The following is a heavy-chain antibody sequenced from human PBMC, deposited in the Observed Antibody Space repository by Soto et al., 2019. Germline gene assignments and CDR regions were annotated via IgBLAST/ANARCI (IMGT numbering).Heavy chain of an antibody. CDR2: IYHRGST. J-gene: IGHJ4*02. D-gene: IGHD3-22*01. V-gene: IGHV4-61*01. CDR1: GGSDRIDRFY. Sequence: SDTLSLTSTVTGGSDRIDRFYSSWIRQPPGKGLEWLAFIYHRGSTNYNPSLNTRVTISVDTSKNRFSLKLTSVTAADTAIYYCARARYDNSGYYAENYPGHWGQGTLVTVSS. CDR3: ARARYDNSGYYAENYPGH.